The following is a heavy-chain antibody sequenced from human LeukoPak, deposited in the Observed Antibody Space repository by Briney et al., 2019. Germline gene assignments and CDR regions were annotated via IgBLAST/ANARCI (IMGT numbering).Heavy chain of an antibody. V-gene: IGHV1-8*01. D-gene: IGHD2-15*01. Sequence: ASVKVSCKASGYTFTSYDINWVRQATGQGLEWMGWMNPNSGNTGYAQKFQGRVTMTRNTSISTACMELSSLRSEDTAVYYCARALYCSGGSCYSNAFDIWGQGTMVTVSS. CDR3: ARALYCSGGSCYSNAFDI. CDR2: MNPNSGNT. J-gene: IGHJ3*02. CDR1: GYTFTSYD.